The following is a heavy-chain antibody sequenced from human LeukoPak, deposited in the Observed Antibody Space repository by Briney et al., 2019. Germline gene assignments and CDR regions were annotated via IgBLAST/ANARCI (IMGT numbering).Heavy chain of an antibody. V-gene: IGHV3-11*01. J-gene: IGHJ4*02. CDR3: ARRMAGYNYGYYFDY. CDR1: GIKFSGYY. Sequence: PGGSLRLSCAASGIKFSGYYMSWIRQAPGKGLEWVSYIRTSDTTIRYADSVKGRFTISRDNAKNSLYLQMNSLRAEDTAVYYCARRMAGYNYGYYFDYWGQGTLDTVSS. D-gene: IGHD5-18*01. CDR2: IRTSDTTI.